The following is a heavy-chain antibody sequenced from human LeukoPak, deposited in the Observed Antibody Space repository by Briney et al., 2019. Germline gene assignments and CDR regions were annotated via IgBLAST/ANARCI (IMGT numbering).Heavy chain of an antibody. CDR3: ARDLGYDILTGYLDY. CDR1: GFTFSSYG. Sequence: PGRSLRLSCAASGFTFSSYGMHWVRQAPGKGLEWVAVISHDGSNKYYADSVKGRFTISRDNSKNTLYLQMNSLRAEDTAVYYCARDLGYDILTGYLDYWGQGTLVTVSS. J-gene: IGHJ4*02. CDR2: ISHDGSNK. V-gene: IGHV3-30*03. D-gene: IGHD3-9*01.